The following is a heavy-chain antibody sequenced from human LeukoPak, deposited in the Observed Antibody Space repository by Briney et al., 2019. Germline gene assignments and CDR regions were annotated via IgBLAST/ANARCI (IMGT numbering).Heavy chain of an antibody. CDR2: ISSSSSYI. Sequence: PGGSLRLSCAASGFTFSSYSMNWVRQAPGKGLGWVSSISSSSSYIYYAHSVKGRFTISRDNAKNSLYLQMNSLRAEDTAVYYCARLLATVGLAKPDYWGQGTLVTVSS. J-gene: IGHJ4*02. CDR1: GFTFSSYS. CDR3: ARLLATVGLAKPDY. D-gene: IGHD1-26*01. V-gene: IGHV3-21*01.